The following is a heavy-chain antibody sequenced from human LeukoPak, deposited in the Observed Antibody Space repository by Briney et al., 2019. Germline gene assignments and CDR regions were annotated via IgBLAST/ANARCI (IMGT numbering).Heavy chain of an antibody. V-gene: IGHV1-2*02. CDR2: IYPNSGGT. CDR1: GYTFSGYH. D-gene: IGHD5-12*01. CDR3: VRARSGYDYAFDY. Sequence: ASVKVSCKASGYTFSGYHMHWVRQAPGQGLEWMGWIYPNSGGTHYAQDFQGRVTMTGHTSISTAYMELSRLTSDDTAVYYCVRARSGYDYAFDYWGQGTLVTVSS. J-gene: IGHJ4*02.